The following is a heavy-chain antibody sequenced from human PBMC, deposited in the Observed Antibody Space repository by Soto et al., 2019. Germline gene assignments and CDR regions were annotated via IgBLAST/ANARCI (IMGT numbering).Heavy chain of an antibody. Sequence: GGSLRLPCAASGFTFSTYGMHWVRQAPGKGLEWVAVVSHDGRNTHYADSVKGRFTISRDSSKNTVSLEMTSLRAEDTAVYYCAKGGRQWLVTSDFNYWGQGALVTVSS. D-gene: IGHD6-19*01. CDR3: AKGGRQWLVTSDFNY. J-gene: IGHJ4*02. CDR2: VSHDGRNT. CDR1: GFTFSTYG. V-gene: IGHV3-30*18.